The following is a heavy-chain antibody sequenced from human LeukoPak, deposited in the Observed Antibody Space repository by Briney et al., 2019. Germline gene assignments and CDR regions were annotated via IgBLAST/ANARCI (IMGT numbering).Heavy chain of an antibody. V-gene: IGHV3-7*03. D-gene: IGHD6-19*01. CDR1: GFTFSSYW. CDR2: IKQDGSEK. J-gene: IGHJ4*02. CDR3: ARAEDSSGWYSASFDH. Sequence: GGSLRLSCAASGFTFSSYWMSWVRQVPGKGLEWVANIKQDGSEKYYVDSVKGRFTISRDNAKNSLYLQMNSLRAEDTAVYYCARAEDSSGWYSASFDHWGQGTLVTVSS.